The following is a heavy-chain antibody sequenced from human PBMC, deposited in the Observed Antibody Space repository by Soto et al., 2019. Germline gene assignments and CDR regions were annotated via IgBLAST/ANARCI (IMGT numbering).Heavy chain of an antibody. CDR1: GFTFNNYA. Sequence: PGGSLRLSCAASGFTFNNYAMSWVRQAPGKGLEWVSTISESGDSTYYADSVKGRFTISRDNSKNTLYLQMNSLRAEDTAVYNCAKTSSFDYWGQGTLVTVSS. CDR2: ISESGDST. V-gene: IGHV3-23*01. J-gene: IGHJ4*02. CDR3: AKTSSFDY.